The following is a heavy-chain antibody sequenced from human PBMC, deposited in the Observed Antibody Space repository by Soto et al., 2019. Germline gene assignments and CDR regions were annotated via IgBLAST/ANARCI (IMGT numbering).Heavy chain of an antibody. CDR3: ARDGCSGGSCYSWYYYYGMDV. J-gene: IGHJ6*02. Sequence: EVQLVESGGGLVQPGGSLRLSCAASGFTFSSYSMNWVRQAPGKGLEWVSYISSSSSTIYYADSVKGRFTTSRDNAKNSLYLQMNSLRAEDTALYYCARDGCSGGSCYSWYYYYGMDVWGQGTTVTVSS. CDR1: GFTFSSYS. CDR2: ISSSSSTI. D-gene: IGHD2-15*01. V-gene: IGHV3-48*01.